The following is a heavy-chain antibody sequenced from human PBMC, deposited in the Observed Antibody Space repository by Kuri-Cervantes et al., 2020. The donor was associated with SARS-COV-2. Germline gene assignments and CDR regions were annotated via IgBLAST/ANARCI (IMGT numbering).Heavy chain of an antibody. CDR2: INPSGGST. V-gene: IGHV1-46*01. D-gene: IGHD2-2*01. J-gene: IGHJ6*02. CDR3: ARDRVVPAGYYYGMDV. CDR1: GYTFTSYY. Sequence: ASVKVSCKASGYTFTSYYMHWVRQAPGQGLEWMGIINPSGGSTSYAQKFQGRVTMTRDTSTSTVYMELSSLRSEDTAVYYCARDRVVPAGYYYGMDVWGQGTTVTVSS.